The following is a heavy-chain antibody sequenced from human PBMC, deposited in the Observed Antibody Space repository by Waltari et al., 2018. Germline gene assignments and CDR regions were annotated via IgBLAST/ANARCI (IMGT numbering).Heavy chain of an antibody. J-gene: IGHJ4*02. CDR2: ISVYNGYT. D-gene: IGHD2-21*01. CDR1: GYTFRRFG. CDR3: VRDACGGSCYQPPDY. V-gene: IGHV1-18*01. Sequence: QVQLVQSGTEVKKPGAAVKISCMTSGYTFRRFGISWVRQAPGQGLEWMGWISVYNGYTNYAQNFQGRVTMTTDTSTNTVYLDLRSLRSDDTAVYYCVRDACGGSCYQPPDYWGQGTHVIVSS.